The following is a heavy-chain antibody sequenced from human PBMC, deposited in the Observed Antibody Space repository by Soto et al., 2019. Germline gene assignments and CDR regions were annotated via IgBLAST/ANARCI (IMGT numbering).Heavy chain of an antibody. CDR2: VRSDGDTT. J-gene: IGHJ4*02. Sequence: EVQVLESGGGFVQPGGSLRLSCAASGFTFSRYGMNWVRQAPGKGLEWVSGVRSDGDTTYNADSVKGRFTVSRDNFRNTVDLQMNNLRVEDTAVYYCAKGKGVGATPDGANCWGQGTLVTVSP. D-gene: IGHD1-26*01. CDR3: AKGKGVGATPDGANC. V-gene: IGHV3-23*01. CDR1: GFTFSRYG.